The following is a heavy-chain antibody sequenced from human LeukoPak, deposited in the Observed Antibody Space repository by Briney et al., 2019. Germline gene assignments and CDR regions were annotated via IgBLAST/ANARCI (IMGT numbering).Heavy chain of an antibody. CDR2: IRYDGSNK. Sequence: GGSLRLSCAASGFTFSSYGMHWVRQAPGKGLEWVTFIRYDGSNKYYTDSVKGRFTISRDNSKNTLYLQVNSLRTEDTSVYYCAKDQRAIAACPGGFDYWGQGSLVTVSS. CDR1: GFTFSSYG. J-gene: IGHJ4*02. V-gene: IGHV3-30*02. CDR3: AKDQRAIAACPGGFDY. D-gene: IGHD6-6*01.